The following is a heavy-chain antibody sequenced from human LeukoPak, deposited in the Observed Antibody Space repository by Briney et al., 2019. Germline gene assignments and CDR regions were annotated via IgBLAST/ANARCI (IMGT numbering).Heavy chain of an antibody. Sequence: GGSLRLSCAASGFTFSSYGMNWVRQAPGKGLEWVAFIRFDGRDKYYADSVKGRFTISRDNSENTVDLQMNSLRIEDTAVYYCAKDRYSTSSTFTINPFDYWGQGILVTVSS. V-gene: IGHV3-30*02. CDR1: GFTFSSYG. CDR3: AKDRYSTSSTFTINPFDY. CDR2: IRFDGRDK. D-gene: IGHD6-13*01. J-gene: IGHJ4*02.